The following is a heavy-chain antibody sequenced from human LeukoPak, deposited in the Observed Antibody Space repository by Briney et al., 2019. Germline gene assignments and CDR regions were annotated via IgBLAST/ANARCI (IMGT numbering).Heavy chain of an antibody. Sequence: PSETLSLTCTVSGGSLTNYYWTWIRQPPGKGLEWIGYIFYTGSTNHNPSLNSRATISVDTSSNQFSLKLTTVTAADTAVYYCARHGPDIVVVPAAHDAFDMWGKGTMVTVSS. CDR1: GGSLTNYY. D-gene: IGHD2-2*01. CDR3: ARHGPDIVVVPAAHDAFDM. V-gene: IGHV4-59*08. J-gene: IGHJ3*02. CDR2: IFYTGST.